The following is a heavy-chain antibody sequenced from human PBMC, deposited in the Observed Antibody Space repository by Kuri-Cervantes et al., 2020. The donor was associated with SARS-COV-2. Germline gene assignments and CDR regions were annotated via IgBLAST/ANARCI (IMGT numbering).Heavy chain of an antibody. V-gene: IGHV3-30*02. CDR3: ASYYGSGSYYRADYFDY. CDR1: GFTVSSNY. J-gene: IGHJ4*02. Sequence: GESLKISCAASGFTVSSNYMSWVRQAPGKGLEWVAFIRYDGSNKYYADSVKGRFTISRDNSKNTLYLQMNSLRAEDTAVYYCASYYGSGSYYRADYFDYWGQGTLVTVSS. CDR2: IRYDGSNK. D-gene: IGHD3-10*01.